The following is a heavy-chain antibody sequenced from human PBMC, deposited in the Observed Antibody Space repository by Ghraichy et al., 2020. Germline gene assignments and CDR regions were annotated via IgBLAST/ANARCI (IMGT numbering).Heavy chain of an antibody. D-gene: IGHD2-15*01. J-gene: IGHJ4*02. CDR2: INSGGSST. Sequence: LTCAASGFTFSNYWIHWVRQAPGKGLVWVSRINSGGSSTTYADSVKGRFTISRDNAKNTLYLQMNSLRAEDTAVYYCAREYCSGGRCFFGTGGSHFDYWGQGTLVTVSS. CDR1: GFTFSNYW. CDR3: AREYCSGGRCFFGTGGSHFDY. V-gene: IGHV3-74*01.